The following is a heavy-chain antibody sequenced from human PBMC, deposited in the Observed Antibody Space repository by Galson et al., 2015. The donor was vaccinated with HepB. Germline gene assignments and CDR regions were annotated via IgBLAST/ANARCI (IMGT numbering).Heavy chain of an antibody. V-gene: IGHV3-21*06. CDR1: GFPLSSFT. CDR3: ARTKRKGGGGWYPRTY. Sequence: SLRLSCAASGFPLSSFTMNWVRQAPGKGLEWVSSIGRSGTDMYYAHSVKGRFTISRDNANSSLYLQMNSLRVEDTAVYFCARTKRKGGGGWYPRTYWGQGALVTVSS. D-gene: IGHD6-19*01. J-gene: IGHJ4*02. CDR2: IGRSGTDM.